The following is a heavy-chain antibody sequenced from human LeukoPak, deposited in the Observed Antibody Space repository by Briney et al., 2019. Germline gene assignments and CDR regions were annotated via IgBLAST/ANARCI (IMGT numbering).Heavy chain of an antibody. Sequence: ASVTVSCKASGYTFTNYHIAWVRQAPGQGLEWMGWVSTNDGNTVYAQRLQGRVTMTTDTSTSVAYMELRSLTSDDTAVYYCTRAPPGMAMMTDYWGQGTLVTVSS. CDR3: TRAPPGMAMMTDY. J-gene: IGHJ4*02. CDR2: VSTNDGNT. V-gene: IGHV1-18*01. D-gene: IGHD5-12*01. CDR1: GYTFTNYH.